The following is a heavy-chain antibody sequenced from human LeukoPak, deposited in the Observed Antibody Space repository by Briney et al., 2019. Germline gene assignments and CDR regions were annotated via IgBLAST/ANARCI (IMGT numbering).Heavy chain of an antibody. CDR1: GFTFSSYA. V-gene: IGHV3-30*18. Sequence: RAGGSLRLSCAASGFTFSSYAMHWVRQAPGKGLEWVAVISYDGSNKYYADSVKGRFTISRDNSKNTLYLQMNSLRAEDTAVYYCAKFFTGEYVRAFDVWGQGTMVTVSS. CDR3: AKFFTGEYVRAFDV. J-gene: IGHJ3*01. CDR2: ISYDGSNK. D-gene: IGHD3-10*02.